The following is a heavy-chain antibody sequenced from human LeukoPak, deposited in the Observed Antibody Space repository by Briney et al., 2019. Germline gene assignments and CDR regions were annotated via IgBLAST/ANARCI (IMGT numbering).Heavy chain of an antibody. V-gene: IGHV1-69*04. CDR2: IIPILGIA. CDR1: GYTFTSYG. J-gene: IGHJ4*02. CDR3: ARGGAIAAAGTHFDY. D-gene: IGHD6-13*01. Sequence: SVKVSCKASGYTFTSYGISWVRQAPGQGLEWMGRIIPILGIANYAQKFQGRVTITADKSTSTAYMELSSLRSEDTAVYYCARGGAIAAAGTHFDYWGQGTLVTVSS.